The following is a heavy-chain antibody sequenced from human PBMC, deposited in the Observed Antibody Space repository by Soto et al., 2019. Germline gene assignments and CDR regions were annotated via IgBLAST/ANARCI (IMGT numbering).Heavy chain of an antibody. Sequence: GGSLRLACAASGFTFSSYDMHWVRQATGKGLEWVSAIGTAGDTYYPGSVKGRFTISRENAKNSLYLQMNSLRAGDTAVYYCARGHYDFWSGYYYYFDYWGQGTLVTVSS. D-gene: IGHD3-3*01. V-gene: IGHV3-13*01. CDR1: GFTFSSYD. J-gene: IGHJ4*02. CDR3: ARGHYDFWSGYYYYFDY. CDR2: IGTAGDT.